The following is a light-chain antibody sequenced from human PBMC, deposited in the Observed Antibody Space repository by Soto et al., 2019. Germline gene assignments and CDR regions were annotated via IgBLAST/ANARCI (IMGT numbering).Light chain of an antibody. J-gene: IGLJ2*01. V-gene: IGLV1-47*02. CDR1: SSNIGAGYD. CDR3: AAWDDSLSGVV. Sequence: QSALTQPPSVSGAPGQRVTISCTGTSSNIGAGYDVHWYQQKDPRKAPKLLIYSNNQRPSGVPDRFSGSKSDTSASLAISGLRSEDEADYYCAAWDDSLSGVVIGGGTKLTVL. CDR2: SNN.